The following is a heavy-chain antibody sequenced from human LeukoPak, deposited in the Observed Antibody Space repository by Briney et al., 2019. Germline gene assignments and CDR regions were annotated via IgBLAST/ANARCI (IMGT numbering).Heavy chain of an antibody. Sequence: SETLSLTCAVSGGSISSGNWWSWVRQPPGKGLEWMGYIYHSGSTYYNPSLKSRVTMSVDRSKNHFSLKLNSVTAADTAVYYCARGYGTFDFWGQGILVTVSS. V-gene: IGHV4-4*02. CDR3: ARGYGTFDF. J-gene: IGHJ4*02. CDR2: IYHSGST. D-gene: IGHD5-18*01. CDR1: GGSISSGNW.